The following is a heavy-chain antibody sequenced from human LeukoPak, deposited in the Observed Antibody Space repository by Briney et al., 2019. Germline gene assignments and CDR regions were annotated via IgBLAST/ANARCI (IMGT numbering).Heavy chain of an antibody. CDR2: INPNSGGT. D-gene: IGHD3-22*01. J-gene: IGHJ4*02. V-gene: IGHV1-2*02. CDR3: ARKGWPYYYDSSGYTLDY. CDR1: GGTFSSYA. Sequence: ASVKVSCKASGGTFSSYAISWVRQAPGQGLEWMGWINPNSGGTNYAQKFQGRVTMTRDTSISTAYMELSRLRSDDTAVYYCARKGWPYYYDSSGYTLDYWGQGTLVTVSS.